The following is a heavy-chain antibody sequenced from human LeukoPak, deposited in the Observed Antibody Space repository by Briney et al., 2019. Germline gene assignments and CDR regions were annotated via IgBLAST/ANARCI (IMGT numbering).Heavy chain of an antibody. CDR3: AKFIAAPFYFDY. CDR1: GFTFSSYG. D-gene: IGHD6-13*01. J-gene: IGHJ4*02. V-gene: IGHV3-30*02. Sequence: GGSLRLSCAASGFTFSSYGMHWVRQAPGKGLEWVAFIRYDGSNKYYADSVKGRFTISRDNAKNSLYLQMNSLRAEDTAVYYCAKFIAAPFYFDYWGQGTLVTVSS. CDR2: IRYDGSNK.